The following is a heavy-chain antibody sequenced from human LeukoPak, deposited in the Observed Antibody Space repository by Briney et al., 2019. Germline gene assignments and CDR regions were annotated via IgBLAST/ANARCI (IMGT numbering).Heavy chain of an antibody. D-gene: IGHD2-2*02. V-gene: IGHV1-8*01. CDR3: ARGGYCSSTSCYTSNWFDP. CDR1: GYTFTSYD. CDR2: MNPNSGNT. Sequence: ASVKVSCKASGYTFTSYDINWVRQATGQGLEWMGWMNPNSGNTGYAQKFQGRVTMTRNTSISTAYMELNSLRSEDTAVYYCARGGYCSSTSCYTSNWFDPWGQGTLVTVSS. J-gene: IGHJ5*02.